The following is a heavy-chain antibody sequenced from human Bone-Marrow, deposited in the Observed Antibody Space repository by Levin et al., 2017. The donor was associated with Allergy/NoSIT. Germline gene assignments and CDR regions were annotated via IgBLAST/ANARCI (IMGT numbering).Heavy chain of an antibody. CDR2: IWHDGNYE. D-gene: IGHD4-11*01. V-gene: IGHV3-33*01. CDR3: ARGADEYSRAPDY. J-gene: IGHJ4*02. CDR1: GFSFNSYG. Sequence: LSLTCAASGFSFNSYGMHWVRQAPGKGLEWLAVIWHDGNYEYYADSVKGRFTISRDNSQNTLFLQLDSLRAEDTAVYYCARGADEYSRAPDYWGQGTLVIVSS.